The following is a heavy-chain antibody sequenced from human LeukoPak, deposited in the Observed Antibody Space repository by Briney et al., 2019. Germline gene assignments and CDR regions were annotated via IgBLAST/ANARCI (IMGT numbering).Heavy chain of an antibody. V-gene: IGHV3-66*01. CDR3: AKEIWPTVTIPGWTYFDY. Sequence: PGGSLRLSCAASGFSVSSSYVSWVRQAPRKGLEWVSIIYGGGNTYYVDSVEGRFTISRDNSKNTLYLQMNSLRAEDTAVYYCAKEIWPTVTIPGWTYFDYWGQGALVTVSS. CDR2: IYGGGNT. J-gene: IGHJ4*02. D-gene: IGHD4-17*01. CDR1: GFSVSSSY.